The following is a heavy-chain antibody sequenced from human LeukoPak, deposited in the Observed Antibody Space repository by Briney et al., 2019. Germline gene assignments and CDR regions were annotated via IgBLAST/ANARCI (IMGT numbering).Heavy chain of an antibody. CDR3: ARGPGYFQH. V-gene: IGHV6-1*01. CDR1: GDSVSSNSAA. Sequence: SQTLSLTFAISGDSVSSNSAAWNWIRQSPSRGLEWLGRTYYRSKWFSRYAVSVKSGITINADTSKNQFSLQLNSVTPDDTAVYYCARGPGYFQHWGQGTLVTVSS. CDR2: TYYRSKWFS. J-gene: IGHJ1*01.